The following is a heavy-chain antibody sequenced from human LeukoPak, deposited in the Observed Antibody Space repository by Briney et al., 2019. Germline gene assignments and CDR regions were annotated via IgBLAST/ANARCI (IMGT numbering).Heavy chain of an antibody. Sequence: PSETLSLTCAVYGGSFSGYYWSWIRQPPGKGLEWIGSIYYSGSTYYNPSLKSRVTISVDTSKNQFSLKLSSVTAADTAVYYCARQKGYYFDYWGQGTLVTVSS. V-gene: IGHV4-34*01. CDR3: ARQKGYYFDY. CDR1: GGSFSGYY. CDR2: IYYSGST. J-gene: IGHJ4*02.